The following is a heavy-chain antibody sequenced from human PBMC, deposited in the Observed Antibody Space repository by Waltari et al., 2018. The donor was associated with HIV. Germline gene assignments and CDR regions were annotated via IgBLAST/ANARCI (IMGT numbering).Heavy chain of an antibody. CDR1: GYTFTNYA. CDR2: IHVGNSKT. V-gene: IGHV1-3*01. Sequence: QVQLVQSRAEVKRPGASVKVSCKTSGYTFTNYAVHWVRQAPGQRLESVGWIHVGNSKTQYAQKFQGRLTITRDTSASVAYMELTRLKSEDTAVYFCAREGAGDIYYLEYWGQGTLVTVSS. CDR3: AREGAGDIYYLEY. D-gene: IGHD3-16*02. J-gene: IGHJ4*02.